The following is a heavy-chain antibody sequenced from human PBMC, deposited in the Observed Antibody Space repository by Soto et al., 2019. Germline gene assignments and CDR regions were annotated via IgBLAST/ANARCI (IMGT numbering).Heavy chain of an antibody. D-gene: IGHD6-19*01. J-gene: IGHJ4*02. CDR1: GGSIGSGGYY. CDR2: IYYSGST. V-gene: IGHV4-31*03. Sequence: SETLSLTCTVSGGSIGSGGYYWIWIRQHPGKGLEWIGYIYYSGSTYYNPSLKSRVTISVDTSKNQFSLKLSSVTAADTAVYFCARLRSGPDNGWYWAFDYWGQGTLVTVS. CDR3: ARLRSGPDNGWYWAFDY.